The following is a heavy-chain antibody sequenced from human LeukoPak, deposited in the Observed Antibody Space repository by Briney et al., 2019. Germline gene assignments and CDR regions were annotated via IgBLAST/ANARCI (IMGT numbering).Heavy chain of an antibody. CDR2: INSDGSST. V-gene: IGHV3-74*01. Sequence: GGSLRLSCAASGFTFSSYWMHWVRQAPGKGLVWVSRINSDGSSTSYADSVKGRFTISRDNAKNTLYLEMNSLRAEDTAVYYCARVPRNAMFDYWGQGPLVTVSS. J-gene: IGHJ4*02. CDR3: ARVPRNAMFDY. CDR1: GFTFSSYW.